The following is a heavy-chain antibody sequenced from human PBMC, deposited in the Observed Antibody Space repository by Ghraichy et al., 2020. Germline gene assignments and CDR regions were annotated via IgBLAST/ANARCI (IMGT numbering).Heavy chain of an antibody. V-gene: IGHV4-4*02. J-gene: IGHJ3*02. CDR2: IYHSGST. Sequence: SETLSLTCAVSGGSISSSNWWSWVRQPPGKGLEWIGEIYHSGSTNYNPSLKSRVTISVDKSKNQFSLKLSSVTAADTAVYYCARGCSSTSCYNPLGAFDIWGQGTMVTVSS. CDR3: ARGCSSTSCYNPLGAFDI. D-gene: IGHD2-2*02. CDR1: GGSISSSNW.